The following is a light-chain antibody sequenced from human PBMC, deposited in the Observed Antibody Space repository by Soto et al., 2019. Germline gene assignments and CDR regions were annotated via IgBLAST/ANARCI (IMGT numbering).Light chain of an antibody. CDR3: GSDTSISTLV. Sequence: QSALTQPASVSGSPGQSITISCTGTSSDVGGYNSVSWYQQHPGKAPKVMIYDVSNRPSGVSNRFSGSKSGNTASLTISGLQAEDAADYCCGSDTSISTLVFGGGTKLTVL. CDR2: DVS. J-gene: IGLJ2*01. CDR1: SSDVGGYNS. V-gene: IGLV2-14*01.